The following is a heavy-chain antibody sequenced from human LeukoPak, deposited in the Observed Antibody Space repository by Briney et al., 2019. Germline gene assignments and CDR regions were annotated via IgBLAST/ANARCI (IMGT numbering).Heavy chain of an antibody. J-gene: IGHJ4*02. Sequence: ASVKVSCKASGGTFSSYAISWVRQAPGQGLEWMGGIIPIFGTANYAQKFQGRVTITTDESTSTAYMELSSLRSEDTAVYYCAAWWFGELKFDYWGQGTLATVSS. D-gene: IGHD3-10*01. CDR2: IIPIFGTA. V-gene: IGHV1-69*05. CDR3: AAWWFGELKFDY. CDR1: GGTFSSYA.